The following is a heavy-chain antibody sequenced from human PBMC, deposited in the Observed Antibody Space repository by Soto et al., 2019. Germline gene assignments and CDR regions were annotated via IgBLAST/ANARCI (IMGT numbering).Heavy chain of an antibody. CDR1: GYTITRYD. J-gene: IGHJ2*01. CDR3: ASPVIYHLTLPSDL. D-gene: IGHD2-15*01. CDR2: MNHTRGNT. Sequence: DPVKLSRKASGYTITRYDSKWVRRATGQGLEWMGWMNHTRGNTGYAQKFQVRVTMTRNTSISTAYIELSNRKSEDTAVYYTASPVIYHLTLPSDL. V-gene: IGHV1-8*01.